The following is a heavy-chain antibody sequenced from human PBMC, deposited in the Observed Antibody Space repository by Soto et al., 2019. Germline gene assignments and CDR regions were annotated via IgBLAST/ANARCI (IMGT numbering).Heavy chain of an antibody. J-gene: IGHJ4*02. CDR1: GYTFSNYD. CDR2: VNPNNGDT. Sequence: QVQLVQSGAELKKPGASVKVSCKASGYTFSNYDMNWVRQATGQGPEWIGWVNPNNGDTGYAQKFQGRVTPTTDISTTTAYMELTSQRSEDTAIYYCAKVSRKGSAIDFDYWGQGTLITVSS. D-gene: IGHD3-10*01. V-gene: IGHV1-8*01. CDR3: AKVSRKGSAIDFDY.